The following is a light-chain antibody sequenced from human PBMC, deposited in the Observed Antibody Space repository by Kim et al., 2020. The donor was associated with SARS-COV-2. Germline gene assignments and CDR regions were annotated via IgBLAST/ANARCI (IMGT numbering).Light chain of an antibody. CDR2: DVT. CDR3: TSYTNSDTLL. V-gene: IGLV2-14*03. CDR1: SSDVGAYNF. Sequence: GPSIPIACTGTSSDVGAYNFVSWYQQHPGKAPKLMIYDVTKRPSGVSNRFSGSKSGNTASLTISGLQAEDEADYYCTSYTNSDTLLFGGGTQLTVL. J-gene: IGLJ2*01.